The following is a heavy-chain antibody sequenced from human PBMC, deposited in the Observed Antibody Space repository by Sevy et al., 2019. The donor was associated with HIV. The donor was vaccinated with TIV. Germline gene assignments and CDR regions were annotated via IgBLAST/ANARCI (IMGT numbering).Heavy chain of an antibody. J-gene: IGHJ3*02. CDR1: GFTFTSYS. Sequence: GGSLRLSCTASGFTFTSYSMNWVRQAPGKGLEWVSFISGSSSYIYYADSMKGRFTISRDNAENSLFLQMNSLRAEDTAVYYCARDRGGLLLDAFDIWGQGTMVTVSS. CDR2: ISGSSSYI. D-gene: IGHD3-10*01. CDR3: ARDRGGLLLDAFDI. V-gene: IGHV3-21*01.